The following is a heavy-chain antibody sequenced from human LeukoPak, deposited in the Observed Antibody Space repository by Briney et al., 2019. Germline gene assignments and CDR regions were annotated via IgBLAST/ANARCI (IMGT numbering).Heavy chain of an antibody. CDR3: ARSSDNNYWYFDY. J-gene: IGHJ4*02. CDR1: GFLLDDCG. V-gene: IGHV3-20*04. CDR2: INWNGGST. Sequence: GGSQTLLCTASGFLLDDCGVSWARQAPGKGLEWVSGINWNGGSTGYADSVKGRFTISRDNAKNSLYLQMNSLRAEDTALYYCARSSDNNYWYFDYWGQGTLVTVSS. D-gene: IGHD2-8*02.